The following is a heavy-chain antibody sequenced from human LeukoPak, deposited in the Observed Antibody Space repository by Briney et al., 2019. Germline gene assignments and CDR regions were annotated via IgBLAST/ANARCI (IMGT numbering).Heavy chain of an antibody. D-gene: IGHD3-16*01. CDR1: GFTFSSYS. J-gene: IGHJ3*02. CDR2: ISSNSSYI. Sequence: GGSLRLSCAASGFTFSSYSMNWVRQAPGKGLEWVSSISSNSSYIYYADSVKGRLTISRDNAKNSLYLQMNSLRAEDTAVYYCARDVCPAYCSKGVWGSDSFDIGGEGTMVSVS. V-gene: IGHV3-21*01. CDR3: ARDVCPAYCSKGVWGSDSFDI.